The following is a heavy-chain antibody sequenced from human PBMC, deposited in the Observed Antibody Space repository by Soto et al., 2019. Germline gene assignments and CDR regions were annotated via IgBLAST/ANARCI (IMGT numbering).Heavy chain of an antibody. Sequence: PGGSLRLSCAASGFTFDDYAMHRVRQAPGKGLEWVSGISWNSGSIGYADSVKGRFTISRDNAKNSLYLQMNSLRAEDTAVYYCAKEPYYYDSSGYFDYWGQGTLVTVSS. CDR2: ISWNSGSI. V-gene: IGHV3-9*01. J-gene: IGHJ4*02. D-gene: IGHD3-22*01. CDR1: GFTFDDYA. CDR3: AKEPYYYDSSGYFDY.